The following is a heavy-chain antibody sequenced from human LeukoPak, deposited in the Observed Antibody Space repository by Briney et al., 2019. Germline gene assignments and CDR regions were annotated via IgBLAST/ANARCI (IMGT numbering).Heavy chain of an antibody. CDR3: ARHSAHSSTNDAFDI. CDR1: GGSICSHY. D-gene: IGHD6-13*01. V-gene: IGHV4-59*11. CDR2: MYHSGST. Sequence: PSETLSLTCTVSGGSICSHYWSWIRQPPGKGLEWIGYMYHSGSTNYNPSLKSRVTISVDTSKNQFSLKLSSVTAADTAVYYCARHSAHSSTNDAFDIWGQGTMVTVSS. J-gene: IGHJ3*02.